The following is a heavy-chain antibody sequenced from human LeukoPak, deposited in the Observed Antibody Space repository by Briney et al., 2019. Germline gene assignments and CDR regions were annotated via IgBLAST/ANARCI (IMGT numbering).Heavy chain of an antibody. Sequence: PSQTLSLPCTVSGVSISSGSYHWSWLRQPAGKALEWFGRIYTSGSTNYNPSLKSRVTISVDTSKNQFSLKLSSVTAADTAVYYCARAHVGDVVVLTWGQGTLVTVSS. J-gene: IGHJ5*02. CDR2: IYTSGST. CDR3: ARAHVGDVVVLT. D-gene: IGHD3-16*01. V-gene: IGHV4-61*02. CDR1: GVSISSGSYH.